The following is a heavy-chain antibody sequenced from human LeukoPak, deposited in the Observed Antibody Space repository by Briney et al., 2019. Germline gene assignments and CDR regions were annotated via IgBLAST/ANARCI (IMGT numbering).Heavy chain of an antibody. CDR2: IRFDGTNK. CDR1: GFTFSDYG. V-gene: IGHV3-30*02. D-gene: IGHD2-2*01. CDR3: ARDGSSKISRAWFDP. Sequence: GGSLRLSCAASGFTFSDYGMHWVRQAPGKGLDWVTFIRFDGTNKFDADSVKGRFTVSRDNSKTTLYLQMTNLTTEDTAVYYCARDGSSKISRAWFDPWGQGTLVTVSS. J-gene: IGHJ5*02.